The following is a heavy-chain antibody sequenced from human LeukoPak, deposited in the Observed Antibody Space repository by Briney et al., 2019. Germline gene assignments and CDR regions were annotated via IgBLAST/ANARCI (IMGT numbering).Heavy chain of an antibody. J-gene: IGHJ3*01. CDR1: GFTFSSYY. CDR2: ISTSSSYI. D-gene: IGHD3-22*01. CDR3: ARDSYYDSSGYPF. Sequence: PGGSLRLSCAASGFTFSSYYMNWVRQAPGKGLEWVSCISTSSSYIYYADSLKGRFTISRDNARNSLYLQMDSLRVEDTAVYYCARDSYYDSSGYPFWGQGTMVTVSS. V-gene: IGHV3-21*01.